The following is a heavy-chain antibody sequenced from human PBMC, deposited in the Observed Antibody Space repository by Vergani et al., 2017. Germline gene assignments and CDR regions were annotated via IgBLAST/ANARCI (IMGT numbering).Heavy chain of an antibody. D-gene: IGHD3-10*01. CDR3: ARDGGYYGSGIDY. V-gene: IGHV4-39*07. CDR1: GGSISSSSYY. Sequence: QLQLPESGPGLVKPSETLSLTCTVSGGSISSSSYYWGWIRQPPGKGLEWIGSIYYSGSTYYNPSLKSRVTISVDTSKNQFSLKLSSVTAADTAVYYCARDGGYYGSGIDYWGQGTLVTVSS. J-gene: IGHJ4*02. CDR2: IYYSGST.